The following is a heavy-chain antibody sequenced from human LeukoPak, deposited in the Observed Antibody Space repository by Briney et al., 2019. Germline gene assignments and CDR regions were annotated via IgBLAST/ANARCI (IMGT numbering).Heavy chain of an antibody. CDR3: ARVAGEQQLVLNNWFDP. J-gene: IGHJ5*02. Sequence: GGSLRLSCAASGFTFSSYAMHCVRQAPGKGLEWVAVISYDGSNKYYADSVKGRFTISRDNSKNTLYLQMNSLRAEDTAVYYCARVAGEQQLVLNNWFDPWGQGTLVTVSS. D-gene: IGHD6-13*01. V-gene: IGHV3-30-3*01. CDR1: GFTFSSYA. CDR2: ISYDGSNK.